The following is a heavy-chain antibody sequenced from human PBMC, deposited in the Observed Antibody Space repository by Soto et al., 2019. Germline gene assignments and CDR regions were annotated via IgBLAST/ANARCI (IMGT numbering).Heavy chain of an antibody. CDR1: GGSIRGYY. D-gene: IGHD2-2*01. CDR3: VRASMPKAHFDS. CDR2: MHTSGST. J-gene: IGHJ4*02. Sequence: QMQLQESGPGLVKPSETLSLTCTVSGGSIRGYYWCWIRQSAGMGLEWIGRMHTSGSTNYNPSLKSRVTISVDMSKNQISLKLTSVTAADTALYYCVRASMPKAHFDSWGQGTLVTVSS. V-gene: IGHV4-4*07.